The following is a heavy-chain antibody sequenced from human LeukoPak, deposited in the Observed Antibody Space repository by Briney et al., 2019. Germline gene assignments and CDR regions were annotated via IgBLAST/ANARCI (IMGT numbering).Heavy chain of an antibody. CDR2: INHSGTT. V-gene: IGHV4-34*01. D-gene: IGHD1-26*01. Sequence: MASETLSLTCAVYGGSLSTYYWSWIRQPPGKGLEWIGEINHSGTTNYNPSLKSRVTISVDTSKNQFSLKLNSVTAADTALFYCARYSGSHYAFDIWGQGTMVTVSS. CDR3: ARYSGSHYAFDI. CDR1: GGSLSTYY. J-gene: IGHJ3*02.